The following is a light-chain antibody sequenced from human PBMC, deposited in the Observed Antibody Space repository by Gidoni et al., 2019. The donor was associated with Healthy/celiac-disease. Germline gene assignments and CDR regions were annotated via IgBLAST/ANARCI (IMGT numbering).Light chain of an antibody. Sequence: QSALTQPASVSGSPGQSITISCTGTSSDVGSYNLVSWYQQHPGKAPNLMIYEGSKRPSGVSNRLSGSKSGNTASLTIAGLQAEDEADYYCCSYAGSSTLWVFGGGTKLTVL. V-gene: IGLV2-23*01. J-gene: IGLJ3*02. CDR2: EGS. CDR1: SSDVGSYNL. CDR3: CSYAGSSTLWV.